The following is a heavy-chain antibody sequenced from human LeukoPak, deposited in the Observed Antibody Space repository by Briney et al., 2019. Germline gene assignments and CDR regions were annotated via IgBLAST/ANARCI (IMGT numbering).Heavy chain of an antibody. CDR1: GGSISSYY. J-gene: IGHJ5*02. V-gene: IGHV4-4*07. CDR3: ARGNGRSVAARRANWFDP. CDR2: IYTSGST. Sequence: SETLSLTCTVSGGSISSYYWSWIRQPAGKGLEWIGRIYTSGSTNYNPSLKSRVTISVDTSKNQFSLKLSSVTAADTAVYYCARGNGRSVAARRANWFDPWGQGTLVTVSS. D-gene: IGHD6-6*01.